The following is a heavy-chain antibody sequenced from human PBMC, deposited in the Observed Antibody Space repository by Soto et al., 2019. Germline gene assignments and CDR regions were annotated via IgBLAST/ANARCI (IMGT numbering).Heavy chain of an antibody. Sequence: QVQLVQSGAEVKKPGASVKVSCKASGYTFTNYGITWVRQAPGQGLEWMGWISGHNGNTNYAKKFQDRVTMTTDTSANTAYMELRNLRSDDTAVYFCASVTMMFAGGNAFDIWGQGTMVTVSS. D-gene: IGHD3-22*01. J-gene: IGHJ3*02. V-gene: IGHV1-18*04. CDR2: ISGHNGNT. CDR3: ASVTMMFAGGNAFDI. CDR1: GYTFTNYG.